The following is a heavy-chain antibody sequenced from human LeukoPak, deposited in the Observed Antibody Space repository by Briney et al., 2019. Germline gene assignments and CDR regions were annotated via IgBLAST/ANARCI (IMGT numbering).Heavy chain of an antibody. D-gene: IGHD6-6*01. J-gene: IGHJ5*02. CDR2: IIPIFGTA. V-gene: IGHV1-69*06. CDR3: ARDETGQLVPWFDP. CDR1: GGTFSSYA. Sequence: GALVKVSCKASGGTFSSYAISWVRQAPGQGLEWMGRIIPIFGTANYAQKFQGRVTITADKSTSTAYMELSSLRSEDTAVYYCARDETGQLVPWFDPWGQGTLVTVSS.